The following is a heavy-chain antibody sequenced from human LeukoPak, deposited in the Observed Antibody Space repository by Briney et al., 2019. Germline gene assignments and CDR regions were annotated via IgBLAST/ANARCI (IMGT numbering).Heavy chain of an antibody. CDR2: IYGGGNI. CDR1: GFTVSSNY. D-gene: IGHD2-21*01. Sequence: PGGSLRLSCAASGFTVSSNYMNWVRQAPGKGLEWVSVIYGGGNIYYADSVKGRFTISRDNARNKVYLQMNSLRVEDTAVYYCTRDRVAPFDYWGQGTLVTVSS. V-gene: IGHV3-53*01. J-gene: IGHJ4*02. CDR3: TRDRVAPFDY.